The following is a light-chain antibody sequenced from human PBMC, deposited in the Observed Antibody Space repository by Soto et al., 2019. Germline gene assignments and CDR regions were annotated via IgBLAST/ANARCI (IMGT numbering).Light chain of an antibody. CDR1: QSVSSN. V-gene: IGKV3-20*01. CDR3: QQYDNSSVT. J-gene: IGKJ5*01. CDR2: GAF. Sequence: IVMSQSTAILYLSAGERTTLSCTASQSVSSNLAWYQQKPGQAPRLLIFGAFNRATGIPDRFSGSGSGTDFTLTISRLEPEDFAVYQCQQYDNSSVTFGQGTRLEIK.